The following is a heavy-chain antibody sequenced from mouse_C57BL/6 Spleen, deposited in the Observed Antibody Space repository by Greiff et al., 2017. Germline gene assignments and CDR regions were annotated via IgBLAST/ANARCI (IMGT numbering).Heavy chain of an antibody. CDR3: ARGGNGYYEDY. CDR1: GYTFTSYG. J-gene: IGHJ2*01. CDR2: IYPRSGNT. V-gene: IGHV1-81*01. D-gene: IGHD2-3*01. Sequence: LQESGAELARPGASVKLSCKASGYTFTSYGISWVKQRTGQGLEWIGEIYPRSGNTYYNEKFKGKATLTADKSSSTAYMELRSLTSEDSAVYFCARGGNGYYEDYWGQGTTLTVSS.